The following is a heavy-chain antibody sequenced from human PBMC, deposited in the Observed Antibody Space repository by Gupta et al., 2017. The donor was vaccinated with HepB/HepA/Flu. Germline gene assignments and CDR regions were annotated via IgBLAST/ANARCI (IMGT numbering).Heavy chain of an antibody. CDR2: IGSAGDRI. D-gene: IGHD3-10*01. CDR3: AELELRGGLDY. J-gene: IGHJ4*02. V-gene: IGHV3-48*03. CDR1: GFTFSSQE. Sequence: VESGGGSVQPGGSLRLSCAASGFTFSSQEMSWIRQAPGKGLEWVAQIGSAGDRINYADSVRGRFTISRDNAKNSLYLQMNSLRAEDTAIYFCAELELRGGLDYWGQGTLVTVSS.